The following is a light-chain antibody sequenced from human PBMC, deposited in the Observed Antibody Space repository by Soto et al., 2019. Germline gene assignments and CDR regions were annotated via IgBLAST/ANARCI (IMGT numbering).Light chain of an antibody. CDR3: HQYSTYPLT. J-gene: IGKJ4*01. CDR2: KAA. Sequence: DIQMTQSPSTLSASVGDRVTITCRASQTISNWLAWYQQKPGKAPKLLIYKAATLTSGVPSRFSGSGSGTEFTLTISSLQPEDFATYYCHQYSTYPLTFGGGTKVEMK. CDR1: QTISNW. V-gene: IGKV1-5*03.